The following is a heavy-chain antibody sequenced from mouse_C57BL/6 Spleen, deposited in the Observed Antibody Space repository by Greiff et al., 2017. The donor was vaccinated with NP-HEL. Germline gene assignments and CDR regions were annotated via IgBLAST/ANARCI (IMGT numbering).Heavy chain of an antibody. V-gene: IGHV3-6*01. D-gene: IGHD2-4*01. CDR1: GYSITSGYY. CDR2: ISYDGSN. Sequence: EVKLVESGPGLVKPSQSLSLTCSVTGYSITSGYYWNWIRQFPGNNLEWMGYISYDGSNNYNPSLKNRISITRDTSKNQFFLKLNSVTTEDTATYYCARDGGDDYSYYAMDYWGQGTSVTVSS. J-gene: IGHJ4*01. CDR3: ARDGGDDYSYYAMDY.